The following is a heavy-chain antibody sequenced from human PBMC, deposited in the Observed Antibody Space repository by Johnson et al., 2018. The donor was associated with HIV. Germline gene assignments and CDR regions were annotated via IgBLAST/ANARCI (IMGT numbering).Heavy chain of an antibody. D-gene: IGHD1-26*01. CDR2: ISYDGSNK. CDR1: GFTFSSYG. J-gene: IGHJ3*02. Sequence: QVLLVESGGGVVQPGRSLRLSCAASGFTFSSYGMHWVRQAPGKGLEWVAVISYDGSNKYYADSVKGRFTISRDNSKNTLYLQMNSLRAEDTAVYYCAKALGWELSIWGQGTMVTVSS. CDR3: AKALGWELSI. V-gene: IGHV3-30*18.